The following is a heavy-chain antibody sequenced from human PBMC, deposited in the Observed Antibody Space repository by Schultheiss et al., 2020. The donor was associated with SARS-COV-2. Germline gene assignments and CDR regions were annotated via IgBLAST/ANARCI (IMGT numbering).Heavy chain of an antibody. CDR2: ISWNSGSI. CDR3: AKTYSRGWGAFDN. D-gene: IGHD6-19*01. J-gene: IGHJ4*02. CDR1: GFTFDDYT. V-gene: IGHV3-9*01. Sequence: GGSLRLSCAASGFTFDDYTMHWVRQAPGKGLEWVSGISWNSGSIGYADSVKGRLTISRDNSRNTVYLQMNSLSAEDTAVYYCAKTYSRGWGAFDNWGQGTLVTVSS.